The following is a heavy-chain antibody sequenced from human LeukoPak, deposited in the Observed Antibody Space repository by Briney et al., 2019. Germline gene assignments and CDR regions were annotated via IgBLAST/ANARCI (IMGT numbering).Heavy chain of an antibody. CDR2: IYTSGST. CDR3: ARERFEWELLDY. Sequence: SQTLSLTCTVSGGPISSGSYYWSWIRQPAGKGLEWIGRIYTSGSTNYNPSLKSRVTISVDTSKNQFSLKLSSVTAADTAVYYCARERFEWELLDYWGQGTLVTVSS. V-gene: IGHV4-61*02. J-gene: IGHJ4*02. D-gene: IGHD1-26*01. CDR1: GGPISSGSYY.